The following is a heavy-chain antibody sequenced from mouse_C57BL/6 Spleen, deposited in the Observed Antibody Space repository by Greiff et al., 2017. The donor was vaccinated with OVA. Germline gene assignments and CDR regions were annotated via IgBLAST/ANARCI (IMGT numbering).Heavy chain of an antibody. CDR3: AAYEGFAY. CDR1: GYTFTSYW. CDR2: IYPGSGST. J-gene: IGHJ3*01. D-gene: IGHD1-1*01. Sequence: QVHVKQPGSALLPPGASVKMSCKASGYTFTSYWITWVKQRPGQGLEWIGDIYPGSGSTNYNEKFKSKATLTVDTSSSTAYMQLSSLTSEDSAVYYCAAYEGFAYWGQGTLVTVSA. V-gene: IGHV1-55*01.